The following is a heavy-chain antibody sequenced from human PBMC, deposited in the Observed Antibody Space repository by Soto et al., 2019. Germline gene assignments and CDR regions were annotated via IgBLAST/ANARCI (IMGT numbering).Heavy chain of an antibody. D-gene: IGHD2-8*01. CDR3: ASSGYCTNDVCYTLFDP. CDR1: GGSISSGDYY. Sequence: QVQLQESGPGLVKPSQTLSLTCTVSGGSISSGDYYWSWIRQPPGKGLEWIGYIYYSGSTYYNPSRKSTVTIAVDTSQNQYSLKLSSVTAANTAVYYCASSGYCTNDVCYTLFDPRGQGTLVTVSS. V-gene: IGHV4-30-4*01. CDR2: IYYSGST. J-gene: IGHJ5*02.